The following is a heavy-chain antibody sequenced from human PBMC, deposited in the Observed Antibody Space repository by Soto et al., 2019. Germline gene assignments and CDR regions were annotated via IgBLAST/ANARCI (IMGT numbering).Heavy chain of an antibody. CDR1: GFTFSTYS. CDR3: ARRSSSWYFDY. CDR2: ISSSSSTI. J-gene: IGHJ4*02. Sequence: PGGSLRLSCAASGFTFSTYSMNWVRQAPGKGLEWVSYISSSSSTIFYTDSVKGRFTVSRDNAKNSLYLQMNSLRAEDTAVYYCARRSSSWYFDYWGQGTLVTVSS. V-gene: IGHV3-48*01. D-gene: IGHD6-13*01.